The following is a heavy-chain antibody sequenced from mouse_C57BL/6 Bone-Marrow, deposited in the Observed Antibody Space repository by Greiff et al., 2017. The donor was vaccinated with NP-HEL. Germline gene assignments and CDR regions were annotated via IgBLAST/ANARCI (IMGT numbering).Heavy chain of an antibody. J-gene: IGHJ4*01. CDR3: ARRGIEYYYAMDY. Sequence: EVKVVESGGDLVKPGGSLKLSCAASGFTFSSYGMSWVRQTPDKRLEWVATISSGGSYTYYPDSVKGRFTISRDNAKTTAYLEMSSLDTEDTAMYSGARRGIEYYYAMDYGGQGTSVTV. CDR1: GFTFSSYG. V-gene: IGHV5-6*02. CDR2: ISSGGSYT.